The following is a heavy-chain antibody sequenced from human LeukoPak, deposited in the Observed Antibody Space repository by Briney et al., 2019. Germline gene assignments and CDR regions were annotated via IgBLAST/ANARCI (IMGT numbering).Heavy chain of an antibody. V-gene: IGHV4-39*02. Sequence: SETLSLTCTVSGGSISSYYWGWIRQPPGKGLEWIGSIYYSGSTYYNPSLKSRVTISVDTYKNHFSLKLSSVTAADTAVYYCARLNYYYDSSGYYPSSPFDYWGQGTLVTVSS. CDR2: IYYSGST. D-gene: IGHD3-22*01. J-gene: IGHJ4*02. CDR1: GGSISSYY. CDR3: ARLNYYYDSSGYYPSSPFDY.